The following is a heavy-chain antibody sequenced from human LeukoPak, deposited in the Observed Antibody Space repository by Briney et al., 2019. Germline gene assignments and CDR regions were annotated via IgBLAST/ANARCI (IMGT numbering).Heavy chain of an antibody. D-gene: IGHD2-2*01. J-gene: IGHJ4*02. CDR2: IYTSGST. CDR3: ARYRVVPAAKTPAGYFDY. V-gene: IGHV4-4*07. CDR1: GGSISSYY. Sequence: SETLSLTCTVSGGSISSYYWSWIRQPAGKGLEWIGRIYTSGSTNYNPSLKSRVTMSVDTSKNQFSLKLSSVTAADTAVYYRARYRVVPAAKTPAGYFDYWGQGTLVTVSS.